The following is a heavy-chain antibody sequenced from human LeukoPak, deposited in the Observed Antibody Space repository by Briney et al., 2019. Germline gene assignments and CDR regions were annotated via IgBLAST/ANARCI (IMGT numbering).Heavy chain of an antibody. CDR2: IYYSGST. V-gene: IGHV4-30-4*01. J-gene: IGHJ5*02. CDR3: ARERGPGDYGDYVSDTFDP. Sequence: SQTLSLTCTVSGGSISSGDYYWSWIRQPPGKGLEWIGYIYYSGSTYYNPSLKSRVTISVDTSKNQFSLKLSSVTAADTAVYYCARERGPGDYGDYVSDTFDPWGQGTLVTVSS. D-gene: IGHD4-17*01. CDR1: GGSISSGDYY.